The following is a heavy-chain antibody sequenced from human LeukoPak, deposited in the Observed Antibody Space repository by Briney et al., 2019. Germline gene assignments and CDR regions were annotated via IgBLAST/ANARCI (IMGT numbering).Heavy chain of an antibody. D-gene: IGHD3-16*01. Sequence: PGGSLRLSCVASGFTFSTYNMNWVRQAPGKGLEWVSSISSSSSYIYYADSVKGRFTISRDNAKNSLYLQMNSLRAEDTAVYYCARFGQNLDYWGQGTLVTVSS. V-gene: IGHV3-21*01. CDR2: ISSSSSYI. J-gene: IGHJ4*02. CDR1: GFTFSTYN. CDR3: ARFGQNLDY.